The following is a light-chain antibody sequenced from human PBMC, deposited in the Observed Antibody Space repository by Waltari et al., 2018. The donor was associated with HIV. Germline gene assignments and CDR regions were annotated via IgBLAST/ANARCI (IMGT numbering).Light chain of an antibody. CDR1: SANLGNNY. V-gene: IGLV1-51*01. CDR3: GTWDSSLSAFA. CDR2: DNN. J-gene: IGLJ1*01. Sequence: QSVLTQPPSVSAAPGRRVTIPCSGTSANLGNNYVSLYQQLPRTAPKLLIYDNNKRPSGIPDRFSASKSGTSATLAITGLQTGDEADYYCGTWDSSLSAFAFGTGTTVTVL.